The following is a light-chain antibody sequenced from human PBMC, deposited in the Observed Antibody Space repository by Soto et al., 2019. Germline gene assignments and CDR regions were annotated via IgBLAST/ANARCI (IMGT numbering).Light chain of an antibody. J-gene: IGKJ4*01. CDR2: GAS. V-gene: IGKV1-33*01. CDR1: QDISNY. Sequence: DIQMTQSPSSLSASVGDRVTITCQTSQDISNYLSWYQQKPGKAPKLLIYGASNLETGVPSRFSGSGSGTDFTFTISSLQPEDFATYYCQQYANLPLTFGGGTRVESK. CDR3: QQYANLPLT.